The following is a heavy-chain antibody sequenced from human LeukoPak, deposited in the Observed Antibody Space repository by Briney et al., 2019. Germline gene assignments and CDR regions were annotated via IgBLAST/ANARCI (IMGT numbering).Heavy chain of an antibody. CDR3: ARPDSIGHPTN. Sequence: PGGSLRLSCTASGFSFNNYWMHWVRQAPGKGLVWVSRLNRDGSSTNYADSVKGRFNISRDNAKNTLYLQMNSLRADDTAMYYCARPDSIGHPTNWGQGTLVIVSS. D-gene: IGHD3-22*01. J-gene: IGHJ4*02. CDR2: LNRDGSST. V-gene: IGHV3-74*01. CDR1: GFSFNNYW.